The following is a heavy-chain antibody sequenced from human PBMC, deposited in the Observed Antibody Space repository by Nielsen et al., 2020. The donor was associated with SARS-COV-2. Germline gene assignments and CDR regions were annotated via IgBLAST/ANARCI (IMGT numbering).Heavy chain of an antibody. CDR3: ARSSESDIVVVPAANNWFDP. Sequence: GESLKISCAASGFTFSSYAMHWVRRAPGKGLEYVSAISSNGGSTYYANSVKGRFTISRDNSKNTLYLQMGSLRAEDMAVYYCARSSESDIVVVPAANNWFDPWGQGTLVTVSS. D-gene: IGHD2-2*01. CDR1: GFTFSSYA. V-gene: IGHV3-64*01. CDR2: ISSNGGST. J-gene: IGHJ5*02.